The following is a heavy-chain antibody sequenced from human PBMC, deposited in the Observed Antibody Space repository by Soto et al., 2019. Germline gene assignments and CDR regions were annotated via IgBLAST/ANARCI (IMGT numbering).Heavy chain of an antibody. CDR1: GFTFSNAW. CDR2: IKSKTDGGTT. CDR3: TTAGGYYDFWSGYYFPYYGMEV. D-gene: IGHD3-3*01. V-gene: IGHV3-15*07. J-gene: IGHJ6*02. Sequence: GGSLRLSCAASGFTFSNAWMNWVRQAPGKGLEWVGRIKSKTDGGTTDYAAPVKGRFTISRDDSKNTLYLQMNSLKTDDTAVYYCTTAGGYYDFWSGYYFPYYGMEVWGQGTTVTVSS.